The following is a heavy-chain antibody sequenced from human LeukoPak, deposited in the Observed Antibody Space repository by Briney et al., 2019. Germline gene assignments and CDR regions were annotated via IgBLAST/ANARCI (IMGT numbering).Heavy chain of an antibody. D-gene: IGHD2-2*01. CDR1: GFTFSSYV. J-gene: IGHJ4*02. V-gene: IGHV3-30*02. Sequence: GGSLRLSCAASGFTFSSYVMHWVRQAPGKGLEWVAFIRYDGSYKYYADSVKGRFTISRDNSKNTLYLHMNSLRADDTAVYYCARGLSGYASSLGYWGQGTLVTVSS. CDR2: IRYDGSYK. CDR3: ARGLSGYASSLGY.